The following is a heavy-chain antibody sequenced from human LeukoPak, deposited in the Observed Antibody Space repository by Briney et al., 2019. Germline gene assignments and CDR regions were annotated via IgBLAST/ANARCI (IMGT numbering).Heavy chain of an antibody. D-gene: IGHD6-19*01. Sequence: GESLKISCKASGYTFTGYYMHWVRQAPGQGLEWMGWINPNSGGTNYAQKFQGWVTMTRDTSISTAYMELSRLRSDDTAVYYCARDHLSAGSGSFDYWGQGTLVTVSS. J-gene: IGHJ4*02. V-gene: IGHV1-2*04. CDR3: ARDHLSAGSGSFDY. CDR2: INPNSGGT. CDR1: GYTFTGYY.